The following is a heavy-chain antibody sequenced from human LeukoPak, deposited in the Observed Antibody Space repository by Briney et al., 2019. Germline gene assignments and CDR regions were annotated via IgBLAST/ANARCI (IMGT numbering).Heavy chain of an antibody. V-gene: IGHV1-2*02. Sequence: EASVKVSCKASGYTFTGYYMHWVRQAPGQGLEWMGWINPNSGGTNYAQKFQGRVTMTRDTSISTAYMELSRLRSDDTAVYYCARGGDLGLSSWFPGFDPWGQGTLVTVSS. D-gene: IGHD6-13*01. CDR2: INPNSGGT. J-gene: IGHJ5*02. CDR1: GYTFTGYY. CDR3: ARGGDLGLSSWFPGFDP.